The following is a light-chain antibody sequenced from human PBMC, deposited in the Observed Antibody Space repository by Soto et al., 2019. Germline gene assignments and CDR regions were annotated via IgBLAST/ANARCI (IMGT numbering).Light chain of an antibody. CDR1: QNINSW. V-gene: IGKV1-5*01. CDR3: QQFHSFSRT. CDR2: DAP. J-gene: IGKJ1*01. Sequence: DIQMTHSPSTLSASVGDRVTITFRSSQNINSWLAWYQQKPGKAPNLLIYDAPTLESGVPSRFSGSGSGTEFTLTISSLQPEDFATYYCQQFHSFSRTFGQGTKVDIK.